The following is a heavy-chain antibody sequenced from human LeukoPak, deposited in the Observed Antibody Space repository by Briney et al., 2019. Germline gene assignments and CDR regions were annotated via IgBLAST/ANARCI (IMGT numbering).Heavy chain of an antibody. CDR2: IYYSGNT. V-gene: IGHV4-59*01. CDR3: ASRNYYDSPTFDY. CDR1: GGSISNYY. D-gene: IGHD3-22*01. Sequence: SETLSLTCTVSGGSISNYYWSWIRQPPGKGLEWIGYIYYSGNTNYNPSLKSRVTISVDTSKNQFSLKLTSVTAADTAVYYCASRNYYDSPTFDYWGQGTLVTVSS. J-gene: IGHJ4*02.